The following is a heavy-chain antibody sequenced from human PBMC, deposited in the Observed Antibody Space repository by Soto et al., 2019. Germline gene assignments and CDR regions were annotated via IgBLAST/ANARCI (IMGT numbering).Heavy chain of an antibody. J-gene: IGHJ4*02. CDR3: AKEFTYYDFWSGPRPFDY. CDR1: GFTFSSYA. Sequence: QPGGSLRLSCAASGFTFSSYAMSWVRQAPGKGLEWVSAISGSGGSTYYADSVKGRFTISRDNSKNTLYLQMNSLRAEDTAVYYCAKEFTYYDFWSGPRPFDYWGQGTLVTVSS. V-gene: IGHV3-23*01. D-gene: IGHD3-3*01. CDR2: ISGSGGST.